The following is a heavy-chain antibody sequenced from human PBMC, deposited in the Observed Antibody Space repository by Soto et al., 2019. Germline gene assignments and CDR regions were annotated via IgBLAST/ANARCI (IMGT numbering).Heavy chain of an antibody. CDR2: IYHSGST. J-gene: IGHJ4*02. D-gene: IGHD4-4*01. Sequence: PSETLSLTCTVSGGTISSWYWSWIRQPPGKGLEWIGYIYHSGSTNYNPSLKSRVTISVDRSKNQFSLNLSSVTAADTAVYYCARGMTTVTTYDYWGQGTLVTVSS. CDR3: ARGMTTVTTYDY. CDR1: GGTISSWY. V-gene: IGHV4-59*12.